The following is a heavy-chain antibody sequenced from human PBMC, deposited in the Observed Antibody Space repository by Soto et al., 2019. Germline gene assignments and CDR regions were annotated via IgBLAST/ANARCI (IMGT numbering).Heavy chain of an antibody. CDR1: GYSFTTYG. CDR3: AKNGHPPYYYYGMDV. D-gene: IGHD2-8*01. Sequence: QGLLVQYGAEVKQPGASVKVSCKASGYSFTTYGISWVRQAPGQGLEWMGWISGYNGGTNNAQKFQDRVIMTIDRSTTTAYLELRSLTSDDTAVYYCAKNGHPPYYYYGMDVWGQGTTVTVSS. J-gene: IGHJ6*02. CDR2: ISGYNGGT. V-gene: IGHV1-18*01.